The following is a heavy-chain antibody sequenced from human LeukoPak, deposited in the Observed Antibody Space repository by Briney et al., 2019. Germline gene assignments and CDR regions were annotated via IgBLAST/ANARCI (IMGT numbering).Heavy chain of an antibody. CDR2: INHSGRT. Sequence: SETLSLTCAVYGGSFSGYYFSWIRQPPGKGLEWIAEINHSGRTNYNPSLKSRVTISVDRSQKQFYLKLSSVTAADTAVYHCARARLQWEVRYPRFDSWGQGTLVTVSS. CDR3: ARARLQWEVRYPRFDS. J-gene: IGHJ4*02. D-gene: IGHD1-26*01. CDR1: GGSFSGYY. V-gene: IGHV4-34*01.